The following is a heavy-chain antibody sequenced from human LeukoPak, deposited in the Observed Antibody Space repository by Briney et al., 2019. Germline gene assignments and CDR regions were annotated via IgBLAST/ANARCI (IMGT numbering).Heavy chain of an antibody. D-gene: IGHD1-26*01. CDR1: GGSLISHY. V-gene: IGHV4-59*11. CDR3: AGAVGALLTWAF. J-gene: IGHJ4*02. Sequence: SSETLSLTCTVSGGSLISHYWSWIRQTPGKGLEWIGYIYDFGSTDYNPSLKSRITMSVDTSKNQFSLELNSVTAADTAIYYCAGAVGALLTWAFWGQGTLVTVSS. CDR2: IYDFGST.